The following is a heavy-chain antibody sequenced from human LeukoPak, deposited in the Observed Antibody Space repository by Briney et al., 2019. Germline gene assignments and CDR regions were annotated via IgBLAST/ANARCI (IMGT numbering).Heavy chain of an antibody. V-gene: IGHV3-23*01. Sequence: GGSLRLSCAASGFTFSSYAMTWVRQAPGKGLEWVSTITGSGSSTYYADSVNGRFTIYRDNSNNTLYLQMNSLTAEDTAVYYCANPHCSSTSCYWFDPWGQGTLVTVSS. D-gene: IGHD2-2*01. CDR3: ANPHCSSTSCYWFDP. J-gene: IGHJ5*02. CDR1: GFTFSSYA. CDR2: ITGSGSST.